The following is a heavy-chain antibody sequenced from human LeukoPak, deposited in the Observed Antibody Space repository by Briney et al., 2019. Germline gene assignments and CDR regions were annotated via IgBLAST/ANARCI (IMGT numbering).Heavy chain of an antibody. CDR2: ISSSSSYI. Sequence: PGKSLRLSCAASGFTFSGYPIHWVRQAPGKGLEWVSSISSSSSYIYYADSVKGRFTISRDNAKNSLYLQMNSLRAEDTAVYYCARDEDLGPEDYDILTGPDYWGQGTLVTVSS. J-gene: IGHJ4*02. D-gene: IGHD3-9*01. CDR1: GFTFSGYP. CDR3: ARDEDLGPEDYDILTGPDY. V-gene: IGHV3-21*01.